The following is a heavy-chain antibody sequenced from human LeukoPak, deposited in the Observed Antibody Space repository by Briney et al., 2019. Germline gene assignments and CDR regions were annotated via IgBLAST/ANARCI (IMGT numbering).Heavy chain of an antibody. Sequence: GGSLRLSCAASGFTFSSYAMSWVRQAPGKGLEWVSAISGSGGSTYYADSVKGRFTISRDNSKNTLYLQMNSLRAEDTAVYYCAKSGITMIVVVISSQVYFDYWGQGTLVTVSS. D-gene: IGHD3-22*01. J-gene: IGHJ4*02. CDR3: AKSGITMIVVVISSQVYFDY. CDR1: GFTFSSYA. V-gene: IGHV3-23*01. CDR2: ISGSGGST.